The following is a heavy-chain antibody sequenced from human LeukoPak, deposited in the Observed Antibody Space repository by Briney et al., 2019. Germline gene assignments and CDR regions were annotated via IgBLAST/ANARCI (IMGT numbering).Heavy chain of an antibody. V-gene: IGHV1-69*13. CDR1: GGTFSSYA. D-gene: IGHD1-26*01. CDR2: IIPIFGTA. Sequence: GASVKVSCKASGGTFSSYAISWVRQAPGQGLEWMGGIIPIFGTANYAQKFQGRVTITADESTSTAYMELSSLRSEDTAVYYCARKAEGATDEYFQHWGQGTLVTVSS. J-gene: IGHJ1*01. CDR3: ARKAEGATDEYFQH.